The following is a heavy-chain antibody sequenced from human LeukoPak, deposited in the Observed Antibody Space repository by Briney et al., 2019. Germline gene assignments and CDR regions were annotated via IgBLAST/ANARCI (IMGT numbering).Heavy chain of an antibody. J-gene: IGHJ4*02. Sequence: PGGSLRLSCAASGFTFSDYWMHWVRQAPGKGLVWVSRVNRDGSSTSYADSVKGRFTVSRDNAKNTLSLQMNSLRAEDTAVYYCARDRSISAAGDTYWGQGTLVTASS. CDR2: VNRDGSST. D-gene: IGHD6-13*01. V-gene: IGHV3-74*01. CDR1: GFTFSDYW. CDR3: ARDRSISAAGDTY.